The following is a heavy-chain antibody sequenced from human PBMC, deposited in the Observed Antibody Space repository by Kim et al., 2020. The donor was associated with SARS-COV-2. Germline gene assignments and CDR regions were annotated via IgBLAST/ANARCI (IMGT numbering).Heavy chain of an antibody. Sequence: GGSLRLSCTASGFTFGDYAMSWVRQAPGKGLEWVGFIRSKAYGGTTEYAASVKGRFTISRDDSKSIAYLQMNSLKTEDTAVYYCTRDDYSNYVDYWGQGTLVTVSS. CDR1: GFTFGDYA. V-gene: IGHV3-49*04. D-gene: IGHD4-4*01. J-gene: IGHJ4*02. CDR3: TRDDYSNYVDY. CDR2: IRSKAYGGTT.